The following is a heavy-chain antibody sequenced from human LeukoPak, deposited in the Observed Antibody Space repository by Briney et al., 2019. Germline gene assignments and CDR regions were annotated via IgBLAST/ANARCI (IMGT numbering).Heavy chain of an antibody. CDR1: GFTFRRYS. CDR3: ARDSSTYYYGSGSYGGSVDY. Sequence: GGSLRLSCAASGFTFRRYSMNWVRQAPGKGLEWVSSISSSSSYIYYADSVKGRFTISRDNAKNSLYLQMNSLRAEDTAVYYCARDSSTYYYGSGSYGGSVDYWGQGTLVTVSS. J-gene: IGHJ4*02. V-gene: IGHV3-21*01. D-gene: IGHD3-10*01. CDR2: ISSSSSYI.